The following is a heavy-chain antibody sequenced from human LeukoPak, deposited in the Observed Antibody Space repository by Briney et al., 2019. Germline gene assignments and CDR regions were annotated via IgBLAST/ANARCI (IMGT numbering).Heavy chain of an antibody. D-gene: IGHD6-13*01. CDR1: GFTFSNAW. J-gene: IGHJ4*02. Sequence: GGSLRLSCAASGFTFSNAWMSWVRQAPGKGLEWVGRIKSKTDGGTTDYAAPVKGRFTISRDDSKNTLYLQMNSLKTEDTAVYYCTTDPGYSSSWPLPPGYWGQGTLVTVSS. V-gene: IGHV3-15*01. CDR3: TTDPGYSSSWPLPPGY. CDR2: IKSKTDGGTT.